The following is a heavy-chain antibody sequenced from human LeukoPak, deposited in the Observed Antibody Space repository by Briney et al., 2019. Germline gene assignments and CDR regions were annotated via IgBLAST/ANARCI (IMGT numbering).Heavy chain of an antibody. CDR1: GFTFSSYA. D-gene: IGHD5-24*01. CDR3: AKQMTTSSAFDI. J-gene: IGHJ3*02. CDR2: VSGSGSGT. V-gene: IGHV3-23*01. Sequence: QPGGSLRLSCAASGFTFSSYAMSWVRQAPGKGLEWVSTVSGSGSGTFSADSVKGRFTVSRDNFKNTLYLQMHSLRAEDTAVYYCAKQMTTSSAFDIWGQGTEVSVSS.